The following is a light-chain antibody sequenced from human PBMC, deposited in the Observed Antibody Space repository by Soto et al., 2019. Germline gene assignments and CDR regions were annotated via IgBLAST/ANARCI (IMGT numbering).Light chain of an antibody. J-gene: IGLJ2*01. CDR1: SGXFAXXX. Sequence: NFMLTQPHSVSGSXXKTXXXXXXXSSGXFAXXXXXWXXQXPGSVXTXXIXEDDQRPSGVPXXXSGSIDSSSNSASLXXSGXQTEDEADYYCQSYDNNIVVFGGGTKLTVL. V-gene: IGLV6-57*04. CDR2: EDD. CDR3: QSYDNNIVV.